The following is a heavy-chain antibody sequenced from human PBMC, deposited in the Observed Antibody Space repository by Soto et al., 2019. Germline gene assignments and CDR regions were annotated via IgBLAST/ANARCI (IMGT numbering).Heavy chain of an antibody. CDR2: DYYSGST. D-gene: IGHD1-1*01. V-gene: IGHV4-59*01. CDR3: ARDTTPYL. CDR1: GASISSYY. Sequence: QVQLQESGPGLVKPSETLSLTCTVSGASISSYYWSWILQPPGKGLEWIGYDYYSGSTNYNPSRKSRVTISVDTPKTQFSLKLSAVAAADTAMYYCARDTTPYLWGQGTLVTVSS. J-gene: IGHJ5*02.